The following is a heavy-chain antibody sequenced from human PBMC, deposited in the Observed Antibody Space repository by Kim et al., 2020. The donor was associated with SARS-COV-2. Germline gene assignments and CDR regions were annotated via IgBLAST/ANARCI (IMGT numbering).Heavy chain of an antibody. V-gene: IGHV3-15*01. D-gene: IGHD2-15*01. J-gene: IGHJ4*02. Sequence: GRFTISRDDSKNTLYLQMNSLKTEDTAVYYCTTKPRYCSGGSCYPKGLDYWGQGTLVTVSS. CDR3: TTKPRYCSGGSCYPKGLDY.